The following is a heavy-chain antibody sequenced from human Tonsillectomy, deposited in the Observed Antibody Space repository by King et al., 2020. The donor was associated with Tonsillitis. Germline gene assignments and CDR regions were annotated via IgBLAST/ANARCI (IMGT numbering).Heavy chain of an antibody. CDR2: ISTSGST. V-gene: IGHV3-23*04. J-gene: IGHJ4*02. CDR3: AKGGKLVDY. Sequence: VQLVESGGGLVQPGGSLRLSCAASGFTFSSYAMSWVRQAPGKGLEWVSAISTSGSTYYADSVKGRFTISRDNSKNTLYLQMNSLRAEDTAVYYCAKGGKLVDYWGQGTLVTVSS. CDR1: GFTFSSYA. D-gene: IGHD6-6*01.